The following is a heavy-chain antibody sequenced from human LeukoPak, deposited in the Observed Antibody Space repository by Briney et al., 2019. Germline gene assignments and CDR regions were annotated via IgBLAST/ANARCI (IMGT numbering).Heavy chain of an antibody. J-gene: IGHJ4*02. D-gene: IGHD4-17*01. CDR2: IYSGGST. CDR3: ARVVDHDYGDYYLDY. CDR1: GFTVSSND. Sequence: PGGSLRLSCAASGFTVSSNDMSWVRQAPGKGLECIAVIYSGGSTDYADSVTGRLTISRDNSKNTLYLQMNSLRAEDTAVYYCARVVDHDYGDYYLDYWGQGTLVTVSS. V-gene: IGHV3-53*01.